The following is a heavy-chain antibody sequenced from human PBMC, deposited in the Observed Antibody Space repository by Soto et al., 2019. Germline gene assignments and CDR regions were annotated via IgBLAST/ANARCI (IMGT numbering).Heavy chain of an antibody. J-gene: IGHJ4*02. V-gene: IGHV5-51*01. D-gene: IGHD3-3*01. CDR1: GYSFTSHW. Sequence: GESLKISCNGSGYSFTSHWIGWVRQMPGKGLEWMGSIYPGDSDTRYSPSFQGQVTISADKSITTAYLQWSSLKASDTAMYYCARRGYGVAAYYFDYWGQGTLVTVSS. CDR2: IYPGDSDT. CDR3: ARRGYGVAAYYFDY.